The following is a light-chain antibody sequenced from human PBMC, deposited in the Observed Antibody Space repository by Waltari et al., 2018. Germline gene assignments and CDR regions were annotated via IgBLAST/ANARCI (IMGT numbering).Light chain of an antibody. CDR1: QSLDVAY. CDR3: QQYHTPPAT. V-gene: IGKV3-20*01. Sequence: EIVLKQSPGTLSLSTGDRATLSCRADQSLDVAYVAWYQHKSGQAPRLLVYGAYYRAAAIPGRFSGSGAGTDFTLTINRLEPDDFAVYFFQQYHTPPATFGQGANLEIK. J-gene: IGKJ2*01. CDR2: GAY.